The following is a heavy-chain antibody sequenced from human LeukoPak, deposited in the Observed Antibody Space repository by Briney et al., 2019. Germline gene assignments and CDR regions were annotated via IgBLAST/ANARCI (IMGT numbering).Heavy chain of an antibody. CDR2: IYTSGST. V-gene: IGHV4-61*02. D-gene: IGHD3-22*01. CDR1: GGSISSGSYY. CDR3: ARESLYYDSSGYEVH. Sequence: SETLSLTCTVSGGSISSGSYYWSWIRQPAGKGLEWIGRIYTSGSTNYNPSLKSRVTISVDTSKNQFSLKLSSVTAADTAVYYCARESLYYDSSGYEVHWGQGTLVTVSS. J-gene: IGHJ4*02.